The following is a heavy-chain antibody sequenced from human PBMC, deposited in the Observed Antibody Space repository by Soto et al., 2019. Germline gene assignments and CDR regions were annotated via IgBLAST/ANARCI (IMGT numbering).Heavy chain of an antibody. CDR3: AREQSVPATLNWFDP. CDR2: ISGSGGST. J-gene: IGHJ5*02. V-gene: IGHV3-23*01. Sequence: PGGSLRLSCAASGFTFSSYAMNWVRQAPGKGLEWVSAISGSGGSTYYVDSVKGRFTISRDNSKNTLYLQMNSLRAEDTAVYYCAREQSVPATLNWFDPWGQGTLVTVSS. D-gene: IGHD2-2*01. CDR1: GFTFSSYA.